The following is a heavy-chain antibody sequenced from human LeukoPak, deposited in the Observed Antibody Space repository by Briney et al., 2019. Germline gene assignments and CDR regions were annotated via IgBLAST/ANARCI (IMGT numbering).Heavy chain of an antibody. D-gene: IGHD3-3*01. J-gene: IGHJ4*02. CDR3: ARGARITIFGVAIIQGFDY. V-gene: IGHV1-18*01. Sequence: ASVKVSCKASGYTFTSYGISWVRQAPGQGLEWMGWISAYNGNTNYAQKLQGRVTMTTDTSTSTAYMELRSLRSDDTAVYYCARGARITIFGVAIIQGFDYWGQGTLVTVSS. CDR2: ISAYNGNT. CDR1: GYTFTSYG.